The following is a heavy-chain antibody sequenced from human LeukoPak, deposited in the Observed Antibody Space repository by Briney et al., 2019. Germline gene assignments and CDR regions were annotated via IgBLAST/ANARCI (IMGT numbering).Heavy chain of an antibody. V-gene: IGHV1-69*04. CDR2: IIPILGIA. D-gene: IGHD3-22*01. Sequence: SVKVSCKASGGTFSSYAISWVRQAPGQGLEWMGRIIPILGIANYAQKFQGRVTITADKSTSTACMELSSLRSEDTAVYYCARDYYDSSGYFPDPWGQGTLVTVSS. CDR3: ARDYYDSSGYFPDP. J-gene: IGHJ5*02. CDR1: GGTFSSYA.